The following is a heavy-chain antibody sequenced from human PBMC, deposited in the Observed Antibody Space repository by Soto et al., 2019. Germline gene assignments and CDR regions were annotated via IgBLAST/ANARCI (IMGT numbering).Heavy chain of an antibody. CDR3: ARGGTYYYDSSGPNWFDP. Sequence: GASVKVSCKASGGTFSSYAISWVRQAPGQGLEWMGGIIPIFGTANYAQKFQGRVTITADESTSTAYMELSSLRSEDTAVYYCARGGTYYYDSSGPNWFDPWGQGTLVT. J-gene: IGHJ5*02. CDR1: GGTFSSYA. D-gene: IGHD3-22*01. V-gene: IGHV1-69*13. CDR2: IIPIFGTA.